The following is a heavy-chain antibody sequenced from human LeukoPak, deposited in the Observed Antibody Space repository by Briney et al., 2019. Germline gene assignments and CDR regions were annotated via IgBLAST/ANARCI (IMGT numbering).Heavy chain of an antibody. CDR1: GGSISSGSYY. V-gene: IGHV4-61*02. Sequence: SETLSLICTVSGGSISSGSYYWSWIRQPAGKGLEWIGRIYTSGSTNYNPSLKSRVTMSVDTSKNQFSLNLISVTAADTAVYHCASRPRYDGSESYYYGMDVWGQGTTVTVSS. CDR3: ASRPRYDGSESYYYGMDV. J-gene: IGHJ6*02. CDR2: IYTSGST. D-gene: IGHD3-10*01.